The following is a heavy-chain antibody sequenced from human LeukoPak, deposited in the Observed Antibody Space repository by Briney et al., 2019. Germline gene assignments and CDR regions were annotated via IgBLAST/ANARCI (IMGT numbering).Heavy chain of an antibody. CDR1: GYTFTGYY. Sequence: GASVKVSCKASGYTFTGYYMHWVRQAAGQGLEWMGRINPNSGGTNYAQKFQGRVTMTRDTSISTAYMELSRLRSDDTAVYYCARDPTGTNPHLDYWGQGTLVTVSS. CDR2: INPNSGGT. D-gene: IGHD1-1*01. J-gene: IGHJ4*02. CDR3: ARDPTGTNPHLDY. V-gene: IGHV1-2*06.